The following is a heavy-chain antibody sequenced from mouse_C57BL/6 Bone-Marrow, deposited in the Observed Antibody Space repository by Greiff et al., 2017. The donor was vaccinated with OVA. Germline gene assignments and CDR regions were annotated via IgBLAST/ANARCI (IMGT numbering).Heavy chain of an antibody. V-gene: IGHV1-64*01. CDR3: AESTMVTTGFDY. J-gene: IGHJ2*01. CDR2: IHPNSGST. Sequence: QVQLQQSGAELVKPGASVKLSCKASGYTFTSYWMHWVKQRPGQGIEWIGMIHPNSGSTNYNEKFKSKATLTVDKSSSTAYMQLSSLTSEDSAVYYCAESTMVTTGFDYWGQGTTLTVSS. D-gene: IGHD2-2*01. CDR1: GYTFTSYW.